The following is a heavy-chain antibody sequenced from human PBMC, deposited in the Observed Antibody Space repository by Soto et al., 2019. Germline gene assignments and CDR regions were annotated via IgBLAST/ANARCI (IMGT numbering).Heavy chain of an antibody. D-gene: IGHD3-10*01. CDR2: VNHSGST. Sequence: SLPLSVTCAVEDGSSCGYYWSRIRQPPGKGLEWIGEVNHSGSTNYNPSLKSRVTISVDTSKNQFSLKLSSVTAADTAVYYCARGYGRNLDYSGQRTLVTVSS. CDR1: DGSSCGYY. V-gene: IGHV4-34*01. CDR3: ARGYGRNLDY. J-gene: IGHJ4*02.